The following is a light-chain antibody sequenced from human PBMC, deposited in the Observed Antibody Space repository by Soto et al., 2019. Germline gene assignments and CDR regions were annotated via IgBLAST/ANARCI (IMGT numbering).Light chain of an antibody. CDR3: QQYNNWPWT. CDR1: QSVSRH. Sequence: IVLTQSPATLSLSPGERATLSCRASQSVSRHLAWYQQKPGQAPRLLIYGASTRAPGFPARFSGSGSGTDFTLTISSLQSEDFAVYYCQQYNNWPWTFGQGSKVDIK. V-gene: IGKV3-15*01. J-gene: IGKJ1*01. CDR2: GAS.